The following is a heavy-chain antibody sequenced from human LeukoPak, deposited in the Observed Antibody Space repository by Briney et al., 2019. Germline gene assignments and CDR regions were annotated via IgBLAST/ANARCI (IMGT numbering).Heavy chain of an antibody. Sequence: GESLKISCRGSGYNFITYWIGWVRQMPGKGLEWMGIIYPGDSDTRYSPSFQGQVTISADKSIDTAYLQWSSLKASDTALYYCARQGGYCSSTNCYTDYWGRGTLVTVSS. CDR3: ARQGGYCSSTNCYTDY. CDR1: GYNFITYW. V-gene: IGHV5-51*01. CDR2: IYPGDSDT. J-gene: IGHJ4*02. D-gene: IGHD2-2*02.